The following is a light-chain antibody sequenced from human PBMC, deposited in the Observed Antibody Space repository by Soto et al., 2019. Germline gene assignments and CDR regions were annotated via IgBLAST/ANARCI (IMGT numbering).Light chain of an antibody. Sequence: DIQMTQSPSSLSASVGDTVTIACRASPGIRSGLGWYQQRAGKAPKRLTYGAFNLHSGVSSRFSGSGSGTEFTLTITSLQPEDSATYYCLQHETYPLTFGGGTKVDIK. V-gene: IGKV1-17*01. CDR1: PGIRSG. CDR2: GAF. CDR3: LQHETYPLT. J-gene: IGKJ4*01.